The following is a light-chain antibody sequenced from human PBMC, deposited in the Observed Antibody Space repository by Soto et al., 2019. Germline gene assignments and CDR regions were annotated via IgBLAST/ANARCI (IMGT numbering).Light chain of an antibody. J-gene: IGKJ1*01. Sequence: EIVMTQSPATLSVSPGERATLSCRASQSVSSNLAWYQQKPGQAPRLLIYGASTRATGIPARFSGSGSGTEFTLTISSLQSEDFAVYYCQQYNSWPPTFGQGPMVEIK. V-gene: IGKV3-15*01. CDR2: GAS. CDR3: QQYNSWPPT. CDR1: QSVSSN.